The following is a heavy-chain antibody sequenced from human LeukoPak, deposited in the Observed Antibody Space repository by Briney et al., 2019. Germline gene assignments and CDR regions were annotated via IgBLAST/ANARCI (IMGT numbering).Heavy chain of an antibody. CDR2: IRGSGGGT. J-gene: IGHJ4*02. Sequence: GGSLRLSCAASGFTFSSYAMSWVRQAPGKGLEWVSTIRGSGGGTYYAVSVKGRFTISRDNSKNTLYLQMNSLRDEDTALYYCAKAGIGVVGYFDYWGQGTLVTVSS. CDR3: AKAGIGVVGYFDY. V-gene: IGHV3-23*01. D-gene: IGHD6-19*01. CDR1: GFTFSSYA.